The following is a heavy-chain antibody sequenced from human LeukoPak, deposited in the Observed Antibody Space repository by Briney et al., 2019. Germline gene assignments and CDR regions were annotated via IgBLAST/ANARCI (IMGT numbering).Heavy chain of an antibody. CDR3: EGYCSSTSCYPWNFDY. Sequence: PGGSLRLSCAASGFTFSSYGMHALRQAPGKVLEWVAFIGYDRSNKYYADSVKGRFTISRDNSTNTLYLQMNSLRAEDTAVYYCEGYCSSTSCYPWNFDYWGQGTLVTVSS. CDR1: GFTFSSYG. D-gene: IGHD2-2*01. CDR2: IGYDRSNK. J-gene: IGHJ4*02. V-gene: IGHV3-30*02.